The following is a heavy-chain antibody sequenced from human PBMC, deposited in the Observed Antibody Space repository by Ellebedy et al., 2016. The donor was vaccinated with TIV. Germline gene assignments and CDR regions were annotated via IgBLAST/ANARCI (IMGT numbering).Heavy chain of an antibody. Sequence: GESLKISCSASGFTFSSYAMHWVRQAPGKGLDYVSAISSNGGSTYYADSVKGRFTIFRDNSKNTLYLQMSSLRAEDTAVYYCVKGGSGSYHYYYGMDVWGQGTTVTVSS. CDR2: ISSNGGST. V-gene: IGHV3-64D*06. CDR1: GFTFSSYA. CDR3: VKGGSGSYHYYYGMDV. D-gene: IGHD3-10*01. J-gene: IGHJ6*02.